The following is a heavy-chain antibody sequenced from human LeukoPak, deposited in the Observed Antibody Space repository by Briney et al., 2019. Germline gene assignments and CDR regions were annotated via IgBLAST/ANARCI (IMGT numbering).Heavy chain of an antibody. D-gene: IGHD6-19*01. CDR3: ARGWSSGSYFDY. CDR1: GYTFTSYD. V-gene: IGHV1-8*01. CDR2: MNPNSDNT. J-gene: IGHJ4*02. Sequence: ASVKVSCKASGYTFTSYDINWVRQATGQGLEWMGWMNPNSDNTGYAQKFQGRVTMTRNTSISTAYMELSSLRSEDTAAYYCARGWSSGSYFDYWGQGTLVAVSS.